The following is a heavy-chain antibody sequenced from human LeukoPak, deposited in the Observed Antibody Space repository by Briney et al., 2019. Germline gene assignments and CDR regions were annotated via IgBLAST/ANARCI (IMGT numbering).Heavy chain of an antibody. CDR1: GFTFSSYA. V-gene: IGHV3-30*18. D-gene: IGHD6-13*01. Sequence: GRSLRLSCAASGFTFSSYAMHWVRQAPGKGLEWVAVISYDGSNKYYPDSVKGRLTISRDNSKNTLFLQMNSLRAEDTAVYYCAKDSPSSIAAAGTDWYFDLWGRGTLVTVSS. CDR3: AKDSPSSIAAAGTDWYFDL. J-gene: IGHJ2*01. CDR2: ISYDGSNK.